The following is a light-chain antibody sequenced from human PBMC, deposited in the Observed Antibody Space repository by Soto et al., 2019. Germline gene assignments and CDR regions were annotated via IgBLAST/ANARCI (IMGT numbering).Light chain of an antibody. CDR1: QGIRNL. CDR3: QQYDSYPIT. CDR2: GTS. V-gene: IGKV1D-16*01. J-gene: IGKJ5*01. Sequence: DIQMTQSASSLSASVGDRVTITCRASQGIRNLLVWYQQKPEKAPKSLIYGTSNLESGVPSRFSGSGSGTDYTLTISSLQPEDFATYYCQQYDSYPITFGQGTRLEIK.